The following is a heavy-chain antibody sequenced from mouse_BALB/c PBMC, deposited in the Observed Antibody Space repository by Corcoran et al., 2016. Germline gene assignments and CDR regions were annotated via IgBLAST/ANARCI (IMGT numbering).Heavy chain of an antibody. D-gene: IGHD2-10*02. V-gene: IGHV14-1*02. CDR2: IDHESGNT. J-gene: IGHJ3*01. CDR1: GFNIEDYY. CDR3: ARSKYGNLAWFAY. Sequence: EDQLQQSGAEVVRPGALDMLSCTAAGFNIEDYYKHWVKQRPEQGLEWIGRIDHESGNTRYDPKFKGKASITADTSSNTAYLQLSSLTSEDTAVYYCARSKYGNLAWFAYWGQGTLVTVSA.